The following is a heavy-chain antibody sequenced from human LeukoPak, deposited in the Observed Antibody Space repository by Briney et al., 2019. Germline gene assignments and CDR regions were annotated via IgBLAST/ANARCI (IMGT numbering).Heavy chain of an antibody. D-gene: IGHD2-21*02. J-gene: IGHJ4*02. Sequence: PGGSLRLSCAASGFTFSSYAMSWVRQAPGKGLEWVSGIGCSGRSTYYADSVKGRFTISRDNSKNTLYLQMNSLRAEDTAVYYCAKVGGGDARDYWGQGTLVTVSS. CDR2: IGCSGRST. CDR3: AKVGGGDARDY. V-gene: IGHV3-23*01. CDR1: GFTFSSYA.